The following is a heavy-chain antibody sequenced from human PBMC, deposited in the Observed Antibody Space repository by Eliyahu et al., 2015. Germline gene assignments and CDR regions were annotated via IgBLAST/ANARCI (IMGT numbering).Heavy chain of an antibody. CDR3: ARAPYSSYCSGGSCYSLSSAGLGYYFDY. CDR1: GGSFXGYY. CDR2: INHSGST. D-gene: IGHD2-15*01. V-gene: IGHV4-34*01. Sequence: QVQLQQWGAGLLKPSETLSLTXAVYGGSFXGYYWSWXRXPPGXGXEWIGEINHSGSTNYNPSLKSRVTISVDTSKNQFSLRLSSVTAADTAVYYCARAPYSSYCSGGSCYSLSSAGLGYYFDYWGQGTLVTVSS. J-gene: IGHJ4*02.